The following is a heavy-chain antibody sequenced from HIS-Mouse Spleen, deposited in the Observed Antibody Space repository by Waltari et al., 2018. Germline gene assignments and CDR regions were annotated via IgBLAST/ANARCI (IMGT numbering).Heavy chain of an antibody. V-gene: IGHV1-8*01. D-gene: IGHD4-4*01. J-gene: IGHJ4*02. CDR1: GYTFPSYD. CDR3: ARGHDYSNYFDY. CDR2: MNPNSGNT. Sequence: QVQLVQSGAEVMKPGASVKVSCKASGYTFPSYDINWVRQATGQGLEWMGWMNPNSGNTGYAQKFQGRVTMTRNTSISTAYMELSSLRSEDTAVYYCARGHDYSNYFDYWGQGTLVTVSS.